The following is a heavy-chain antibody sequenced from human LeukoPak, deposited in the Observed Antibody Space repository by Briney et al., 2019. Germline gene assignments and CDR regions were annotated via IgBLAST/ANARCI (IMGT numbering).Heavy chain of an antibody. D-gene: IGHD5-18*01. CDR3: ATRDGVYSYGYRGPYYGMDV. CDR1: GGSISNYH. Sequence: SETLSLTCTVSGGSISNYHWSWIRQPPGKGLEWIGEINHSGSTNYNPSLKSRVTISVDTSKNQFSLKLSSVTAADTAVYYCATRDGVYSYGYRGPYYGMDVWGQGTTVTVSS. CDR2: INHSGST. J-gene: IGHJ6*02. V-gene: IGHV4-34*01.